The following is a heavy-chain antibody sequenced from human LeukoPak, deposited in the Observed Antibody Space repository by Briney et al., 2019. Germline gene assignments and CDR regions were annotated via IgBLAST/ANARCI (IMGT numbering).Heavy chain of an antibody. CDR3: ARSTVSHDF. V-gene: IGHV4-31*03. D-gene: IGHD4-17*01. CDR1: GRSINSGPYY. Sequence: SETLSLTCSVSGRSINSGPYYWSWIRQHPGKGLEWIGYIYYSGSTYYNPPLKSRITISSDTSKNQFSLKLSSVTAADTAVYYCARSTVSHDFWGQGTLVTVSS. J-gene: IGHJ4*02. CDR2: IYYSGST.